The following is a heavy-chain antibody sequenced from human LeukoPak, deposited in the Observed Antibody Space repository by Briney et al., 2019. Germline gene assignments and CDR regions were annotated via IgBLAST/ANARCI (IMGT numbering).Heavy chain of an antibody. V-gene: IGHV3-21*06. CDR1: GFTFSSYR. Sequence: GGSLRLSCAASGFTFSSYRMNWVRQAPGKGLEWVSCISSSSSYIYYAESVKGRFIISRDNAKDSLYLQMNSLRVEDTAVYYCLRGDRRDYWGQGTLVTVSS. CDR2: ISSSSSYI. CDR3: LRGDRRDY. J-gene: IGHJ4*02.